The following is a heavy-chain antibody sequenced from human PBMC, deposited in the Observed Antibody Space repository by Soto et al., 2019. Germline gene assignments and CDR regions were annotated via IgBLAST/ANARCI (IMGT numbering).Heavy chain of an antibody. CDR1: GGSISLERFY. J-gene: IGHJ4*02. V-gene: IGHV4-61*01. CDR2: VSHTGAT. Sequence: QVQLQESGPGLVKPSETLSLTCTVSGGSISLERFYWTWIRQPPGQGLEWIGYVSHTGATNYNPSLQSRVDIAVDTSRNQFSLKLRSLTAADTGVYFCAREFSSADINYYDFWGQGTLVSVSA. CDR3: AREFSSADINYYDF.